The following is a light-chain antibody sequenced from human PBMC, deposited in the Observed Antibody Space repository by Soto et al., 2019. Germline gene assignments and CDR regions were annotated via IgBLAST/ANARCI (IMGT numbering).Light chain of an antibody. CDR3: QQYNKWPLT. Sequence: EIVLTQSPGTLSLSPGERATLSCRASQSVSSSYLAWYQQKPGQAPRLLIYGASSRATGIPDRFSGSGSGTEFTLTISSLQSEDVAVYYCQQYNKWPLTFGGGTKVDI. J-gene: IGKJ4*01. V-gene: IGKV3-20*01. CDR1: QSVSSSY. CDR2: GAS.